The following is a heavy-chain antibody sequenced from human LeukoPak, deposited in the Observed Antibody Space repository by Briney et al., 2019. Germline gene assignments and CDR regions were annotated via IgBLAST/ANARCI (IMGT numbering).Heavy chain of an antibody. CDR1: GLTFSDHY. Sequence: RGSLCLSCAASGLTFSDHYMDWVRQAPGKGLEWVGRTRNKANSYTTEYAASVKGRFTITRDDSKNSLYLQMNSLKTEDTAVYYCARAKRYCSGGNCYSVPDYWGQGTLVTVSS. V-gene: IGHV3-72*01. CDR3: ARAKRYCSGGNCYSVPDY. CDR2: TRNKANSYTT. J-gene: IGHJ4*02. D-gene: IGHD2-15*01.